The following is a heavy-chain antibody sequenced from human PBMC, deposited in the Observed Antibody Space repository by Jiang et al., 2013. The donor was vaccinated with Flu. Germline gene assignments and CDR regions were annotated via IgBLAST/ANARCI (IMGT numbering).Heavy chain of an antibody. Sequence: SGYTFTGYYMHWVRQAPGQGLEWMGWINPNSGGTNYAQKFQGWVTMTRDTSISTAYMELSRLRSDDTAVYYCARGGGSSSWLKVEKNNAFDIWGQGTMVTVSS. D-gene: IGHD6-13*01. CDR2: INPNSGGT. V-gene: IGHV1-2*04. CDR1: GYTFTGYY. CDR3: ARGGGSSSWLKVEKNNAFDI. J-gene: IGHJ3*02.